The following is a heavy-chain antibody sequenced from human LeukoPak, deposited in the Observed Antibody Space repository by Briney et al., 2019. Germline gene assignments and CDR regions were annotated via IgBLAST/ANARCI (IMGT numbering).Heavy chain of an antibody. CDR3: ARDRVAAAGTRYYYYGMDV. V-gene: IGHV1-69*13. CDR1: GGTFSSYA. J-gene: IGHJ6*02. Sequence: SVKVSCKASGGTFSSYAISWVRQAPGQGLEWMGGIIPILGTANYAQKFQGRVTITADESTSTAYMELSSLRSDDTAVYYCARDRVAAAGTRYYYYGMDVWGQGTTVTVSS. CDR2: IIPILGTA. D-gene: IGHD6-13*01.